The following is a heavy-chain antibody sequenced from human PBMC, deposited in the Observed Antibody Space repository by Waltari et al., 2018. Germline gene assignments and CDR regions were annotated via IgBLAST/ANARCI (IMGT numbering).Heavy chain of an antibody. CDR3: ARGDSSSSVLDY. V-gene: IGHV4-61*02. Sequence: QVQLQEPGPGLVKPSQTLSPTGTVSGGSLRSGSNDWSWSRRPAGKGLELFGRIHTSGSTNYNPSLKSRVTISVDTSKNQFSLKLSSVTAADTAVYYCARGDSSSSVLDYWGQGTLVTVSS. D-gene: IGHD6-6*01. J-gene: IGHJ4*02. CDR1: GGSLRSGSND. CDR2: IHTSGST.